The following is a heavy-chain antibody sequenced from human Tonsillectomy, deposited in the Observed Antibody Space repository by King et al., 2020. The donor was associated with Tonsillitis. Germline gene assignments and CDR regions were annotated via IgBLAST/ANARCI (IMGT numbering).Heavy chain of an antibody. Sequence: VQLVESGGGLVQPGGSLRLSCAASGFSFKNYAMTWVRQAPGKGLEWVSIVSWCGGKTYYAGAVRGRFTISRDNSINTLYLQMNTLRAEDTAVYYCARPTGYLHAFDIWGHGTMVTVSS. CDR2: VSWCGGKT. CDR1: GFSFKNYA. J-gene: IGHJ3*02. D-gene: IGHD3-9*01. V-gene: IGHV3-23*04. CDR3: ARPTGYLHAFDI.